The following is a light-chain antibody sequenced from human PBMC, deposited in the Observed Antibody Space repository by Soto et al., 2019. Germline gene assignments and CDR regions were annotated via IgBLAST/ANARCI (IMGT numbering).Light chain of an antibody. CDR1: ERIYSAY. J-gene: IGKJ5*01. CDR2: GTS. CDR3: QQYGNSPIT. Sequence: VLTQSHGTLSLSRCERATLSCRASERIYSAYLGWYQQKPGQAPRLLIYGTSSRATGIPDRFSGSGSGTDFTLTISRLEPEDFAVYYCQQYGNSPITFGQVALLE. V-gene: IGKV3-20*01.